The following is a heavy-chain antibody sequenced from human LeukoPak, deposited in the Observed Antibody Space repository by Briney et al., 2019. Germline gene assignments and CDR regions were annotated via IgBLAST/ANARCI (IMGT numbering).Heavy chain of an antibody. D-gene: IGHD3-10*01. CDR3: ARDKVRGVIDD. V-gene: IGHV3-20*04. CDR1: GFTFDDYG. J-gene: IGHJ4*02. Sequence: PGGSLRLSCAASGFTFDDYGVRWVRQAPEKVLEWVSGINWNGGSTGYADSVKGRFTISRDNAKNSLYLQMNSLRAEDTAVYCCARDKVRGVIDDCGQGTLGTVSS. CDR2: INWNGGST.